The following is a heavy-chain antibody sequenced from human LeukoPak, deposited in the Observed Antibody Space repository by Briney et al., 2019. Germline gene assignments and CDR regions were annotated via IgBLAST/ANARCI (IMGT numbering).Heavy chain of an antibody. D-gene: IGHD2-2*01. CDR2: INSGNGNT. J-gene: IGHJ4*02. CDR3: ARGGYCSSTSCLNFDY. Sequence: ASVKVSCKAPGYTFTTYAMHWVRQAPGQRLEWMGWINSGNGNTKYSQKFQGRVTITRDTSASTAYMELSSLRSEDTAVYYCARGGYCSSTSCLNFDYWGQGTLVTVSS. CDR1: GYTFTTYA. V-gene: IGHV1-3*01.